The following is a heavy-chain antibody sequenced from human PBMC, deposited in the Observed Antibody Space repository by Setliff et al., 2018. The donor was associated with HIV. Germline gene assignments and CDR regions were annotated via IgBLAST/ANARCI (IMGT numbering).Heavy chain of an antibody. D-gene: IGHD1-1*01. CDR3: ARDAPLQHHDPNHFDY. Sequence: LRLSCAASGFTFSRYAMHWIRQAPGKGLEWVALILHDGSYKYYADSVKGRFTISRDNAKNSLYLQMNSLRAEDTAVHYCARDAPLQHHDPNHFDYWGQGTLVTVSS. J-gene: IGHJ4*02. V-gene: IGHV3-30*04. CDR1: GFTFSRYA. CDR2: ILHDGSYK.